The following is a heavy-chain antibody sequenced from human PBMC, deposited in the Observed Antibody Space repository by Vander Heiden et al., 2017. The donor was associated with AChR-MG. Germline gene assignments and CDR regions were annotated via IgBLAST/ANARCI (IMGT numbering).Heavy chain of an antibody. J-gene: IGHJ4*02. CDR1: GFTFSSYA. D-gene: IGHD4-17*01. V-gene: IGHV3-23*01. CDR3: ANPPVTTLF. Sequence: EVQLLESGGGLVQPGGSLRLSCAASGFTFSSYAMSWFRQALGRGLEWVSAISGGGGSTYYADSVKSQFTISRDNSKNTLYLQMNSLRAEDTAVYYCANPPVTTLFWGQGTLVTVSS. CDR2: ISGGGGST.